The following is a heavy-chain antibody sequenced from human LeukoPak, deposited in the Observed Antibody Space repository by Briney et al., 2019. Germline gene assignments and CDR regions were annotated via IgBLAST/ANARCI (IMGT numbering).Heavy chain of an antibody. V-gene: IGHV3-23*01. D-gene: IGHD5-12*01. CDR3: AKGAYDYIEMGYFNY. CDR1: GFSLSNSA. Sequence: GGSLRLSCAASGFSLSNSAMSWVRQAPGKGLEWVSLIIASSGSTFYADSVKGRFTISRDNSKNTLYLQMNSLRAEDTAVYYCAKGAYDYIEMGYFNYWGQGTLVTVSS. CDR2: IIASSGST. J-gene: IGHJ4*02.